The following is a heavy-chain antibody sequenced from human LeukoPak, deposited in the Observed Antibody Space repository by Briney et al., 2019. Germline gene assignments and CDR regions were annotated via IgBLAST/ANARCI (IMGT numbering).Heavy chain of an antibody. Sequence: GGSLRLSCAASGVTFSSYGMHWVRQAPGKGLEWVALISSDGNDKLYGDSVKGRFTISRDDSKSTLYLQMNSLRAEDTAVYYCTTKVIRGNSGNDYDDWGQGTLVTVSS. J-gene: IGHJ4*02. CDR2: ISSDGNDK. CDR3: TTKVIRGNSGNDYDD. D-gene: IGHD5-12*01. V-gene: IGHV3-30*03. CDR1: GVTFSSYG.